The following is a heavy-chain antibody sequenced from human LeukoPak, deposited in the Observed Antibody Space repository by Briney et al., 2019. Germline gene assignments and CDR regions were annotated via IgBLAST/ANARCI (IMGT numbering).Heavy chain of an antibody. Sequence: PGGSLSLSCAASGFTFTNYAMTWVRQAPGKGLEWVSTIARSGGYTYYADSVRGRFTISRDNSKNTLYLQMSSLRAEDTAVYYCAKLPAAGGDYVYMDSWGQGTLVTVSS. V-gene: IGHV3-23*01. CDR2: IARSGGYT. J-gene: IGHJ4*02. CDR3: AKLPAAGGDYVYMDS. CDR1: GFTFTNYA. D-gene: IGHD3-16*01.